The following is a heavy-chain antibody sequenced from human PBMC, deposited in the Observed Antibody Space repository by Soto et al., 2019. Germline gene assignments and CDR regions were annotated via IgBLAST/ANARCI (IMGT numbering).Heavy chain of an antibody. CDR3: GTIFEK. CDR2: IDNDGSGT. CDR1: GFTLSSYW. J-gene: IGHJ4*02. D-gene: IGHD3-3*01. Sequence: GGSLRLSCAVSGFTLSSYWMHWVRQAPGKGLEWVSRIDNDGSGTSYADSVKGRFTISRDDAKNTLYLQMGSVRAEDTAVYYCGTIFEKWGQGVLVTGSS. V-gene: IGHV3-74*01.